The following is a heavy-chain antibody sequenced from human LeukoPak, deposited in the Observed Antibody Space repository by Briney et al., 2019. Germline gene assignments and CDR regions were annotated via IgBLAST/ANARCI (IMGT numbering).Heavy chain of an antibody. D-gene: IGHD3-9*01. CDR2: ISVYTDYT. CDR1: GYTFSNYG. Sequence: ASVKVSCKASGYTFSNYGVTWVRQAPGQGLEGMGWISVYTDYTTYTHKLKGRVTITTDTSTNTAYMELRSLTSDDTAVYFCARDGGYFDWPRPSPGKYYFDYWGQGTLVTVTS. J-gene: IGHJ4*02. CDR3: ARDGGYFDWPRPSPGKYYFDY. V-gene: IGHV1-18*01.